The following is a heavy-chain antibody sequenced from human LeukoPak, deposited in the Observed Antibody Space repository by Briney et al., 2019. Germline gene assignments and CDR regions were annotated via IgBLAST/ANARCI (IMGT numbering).Heavy chain of an antibody. CDR3: ARDRTTNYYHYGMDV. CDR1: GFTFSSYS. V-gene: IGHV3-48*01. J-gene: IGHJ6*02. Sequence: GGSLRLSCAASGFTFSSYSMNWVRQAPGKGLEWVSYISSSSSTIYYADSVKGRFTISRDNAKNSLYLQMNSLRAEDTAVYYCARDRTTNYYHYGMDVWGQGTTVTVSS. D-gene: IGHD4-17*01. CDR2: ISSSSSTI.